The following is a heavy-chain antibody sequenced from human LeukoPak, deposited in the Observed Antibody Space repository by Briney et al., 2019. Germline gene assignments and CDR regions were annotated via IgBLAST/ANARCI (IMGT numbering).Heavy chain of an antibody. J-gene: IGHJ6*03. CDR1: GYTFTGYY. CDR2: INPNSGGT. CDR3: ARGGRGTSYYYYYYMDV. Sequence: ASVKVSCKASGYTFTGYYMHWVRQAPGQGLEWMGWINPNSGGTNYAQEFQGRVTMTRDTSISTAYMELSRLRSDDTAVYYCARGGRGTSYYYYYYMDVWGKGTTVTVSS. D-gene: IGHD1-7*01. V-gene: IGHV1-2*02.